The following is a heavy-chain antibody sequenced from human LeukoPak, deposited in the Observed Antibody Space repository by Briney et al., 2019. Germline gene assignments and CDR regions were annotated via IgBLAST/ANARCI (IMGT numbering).Heavy chain of an antibody. J-gene: IGHJ4*02. V-gene: IGHV3-23*01. D-gene: IGHD6-19*01. Sequence: GGSLRLSCAASGLTFSNYAMTWVRQAPGKGLEWVSAISGSGGSTYYADSVKGRFTISRDNSKNTLYLQMNSLRAEDTAVYYCAKTSSSGWYGIDYWGQGTLVTVSS. CDR2: ISGSGGST. CDR3: AKTSSSGWYGIDY. CDR1: GLTFSNYA.